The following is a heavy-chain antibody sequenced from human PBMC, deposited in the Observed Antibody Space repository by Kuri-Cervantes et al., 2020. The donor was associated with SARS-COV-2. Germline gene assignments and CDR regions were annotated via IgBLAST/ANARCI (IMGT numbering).Heavy chain of an antibody. D-gene: IGHD5-18*01. V-gene: IGHV1-18*01. CDR1: GYTFTSYG. CDR2: ISAYNGNT. J-gene: IGHJ6*03. Sequence: ASVKVSCKASGYTFTSYGISWVRQAPGQGLEWMGWISAYNGNTNYAQKLQGRVTMTTDTSTSTAYMELRSLRSDDTAVYYCAXEGDTAMVRSYYYMDVWGKGTTVTVSS. CDR3: AXEGDTAMVRSYYYMDV.